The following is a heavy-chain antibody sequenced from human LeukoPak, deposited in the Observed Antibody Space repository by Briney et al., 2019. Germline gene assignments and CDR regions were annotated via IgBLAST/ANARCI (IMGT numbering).Heavy chain of an antibody. CDR1: GGSISSYY. D-gene: IGHD6-19*01. Sequence: ETLSLTCTVSGGSISSYYWSWIRQPPGKGLEWIGYIYYSGSTSYNPSLKSRVTISVDTSKNQFSLRLSSVTAADTAVYYCASSTVAVAGKNYFDYWGQGTLVTVSS. J-gene: IGHJ4*02. V-gene: IGHV4-59*08. CDR3: ASSTVAVAGKNYFDY. CDR2: IYYSGST.